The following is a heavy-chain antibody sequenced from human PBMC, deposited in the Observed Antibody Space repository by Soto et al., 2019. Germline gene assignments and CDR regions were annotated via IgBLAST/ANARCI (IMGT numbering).Heavy chain of an antibody. V-gene: IGHV3-7*04. Sequence: GGSLRLSCAASGFIFSENWMSWVRQAPGKGLEWVANIKQDESEKRYVDSVEGRFTISRDNAKNSLYLQMNSLVVEDTATYYCARYHFGRYAFAPRGQGTPVTVSS. CDR3: ARYHFGRYAFAP. J-gene: IGHJ5*02. CDR1: GFIFSENW. D-gene: IGHD5-12*01. CDR2: IKQDESEK.